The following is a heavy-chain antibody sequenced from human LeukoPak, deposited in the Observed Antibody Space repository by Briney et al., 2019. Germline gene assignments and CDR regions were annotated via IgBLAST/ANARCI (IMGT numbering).Heavy chain of an antibody. D-gene: IGHD5-12*01. CDR1: GFSVSNNY. Sequence: PGGSLRLSCAASGFSVSNNYMSWVRQAPGKGLEWVAIISYDGSNKYYADSVKGRFTISRDNSKNTLYLQMNSLRTEDTAVYYCAKDRYSTHNWFDPWGQGTLVTVSS. V-gene: IGHV3-30*18. CDR2: ISYDGSNK. CDR3: AKDRYSTHNWFDP. J-gene: IGHJ5*02.